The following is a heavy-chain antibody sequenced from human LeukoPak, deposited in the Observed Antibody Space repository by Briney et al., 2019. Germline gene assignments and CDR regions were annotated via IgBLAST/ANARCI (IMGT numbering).Heavy chain of an antibody. Sequence: GGSLRLSCTGSGFTFSDHYMDWVRQAPGKGLEWVGRIRNKASSYTTAYAASVKGRFTVSRDDSKNSLFLQMNSLKSEDTAVYYCVRDSGTYQLDFWGQGTLVTVSS. J-gene: IGHJ4*02. D-gene: IGHD1-26*01. CDR3: VRDSGTYQLDF. V-gene: IGHV3-72*01. CDR1: GFTFSDHY. CDR2: IRNKASSYTT.